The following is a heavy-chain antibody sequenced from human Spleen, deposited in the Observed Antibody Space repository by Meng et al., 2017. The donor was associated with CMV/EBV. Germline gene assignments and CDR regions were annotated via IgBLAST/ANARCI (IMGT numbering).Heavy chain of an antibody. CDR2: INPNTDAT. D-gene: IGHD6-13*01. Sequence: ASVKVSCKASGYTFTGYFIHWVRQAPGQGLEWMGWINPNTDATNYAQRFQGRVIMTRDTSISTAYMELSKLSFDDTAVYYCARANGIATHYFDYWGQGTLVTVSS. CDR3: ARANGIATHYFDY. CDR1: GYTFTGYF. V-gene: IGHV1-2*02. J-gene: IGHJ4*02.